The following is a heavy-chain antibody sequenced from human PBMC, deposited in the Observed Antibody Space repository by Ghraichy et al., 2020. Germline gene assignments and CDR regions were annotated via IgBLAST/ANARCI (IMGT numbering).Heavy chain of an antibody. CDR2: INHSGST. Sequence: SETLSLTCAVYGGSFSGYYWSWIRQSPGKGLEWIGEINHSGSTNYNPSLKSRVTISVDTSKNQFSLKLSSVTAADTAVYYCARGGVGAESNYWGQGTLVTVSS. V-gene: IGHV4-34*01. D-gene: IGHD1-26*01. CDR3: ARGGVGAESNY. J-gene: IGHJ4*02. CDR1: GGSFSGYY.